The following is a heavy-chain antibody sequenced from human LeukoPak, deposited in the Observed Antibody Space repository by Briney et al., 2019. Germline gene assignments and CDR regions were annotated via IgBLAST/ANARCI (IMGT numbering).Heavy chain of an antibody. CDR1: GGTFSSYA. CDR2: IIPIFGIA. J-gene: IGHJ5*02. D-gene: IGHD3-3*01. CDR3: AREASGSNYDFWSGYSEWFDP. V-gene: IGHV1-69*04. Sequence: SVKVSCKASGGTFSSYAISWVRQAPGQGLEWMGRIIPIFGIANYALKFQGRVTITADKSTSTAYMELSSLRSEDTAVYYCAREASGSNYDFWSGYSEWFDPWGQGTLVTVSS.